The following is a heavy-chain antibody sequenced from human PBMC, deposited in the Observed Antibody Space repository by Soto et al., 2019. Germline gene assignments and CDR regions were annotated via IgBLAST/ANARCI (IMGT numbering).Heavy chain of an antibody. Sequence: ESGGGLVQPGESLRLSCAASGFSFTSHWMSWVRQAPGKGLEWVATIKRDGSASYYLGSVKGRFTISRDNANGSLFLEMTSLRAEDTAVYYCARDQGREILASAFDFWGQGTKVTVSS. V-gene: IGHV3-7*01. J-gene: IGHJ3*01. CDR1: GFSFTSHW. CDR2: IKRDGSAS. CDR3: ARDQGREILASAFDF. D-gene: IGHD5-12*01.